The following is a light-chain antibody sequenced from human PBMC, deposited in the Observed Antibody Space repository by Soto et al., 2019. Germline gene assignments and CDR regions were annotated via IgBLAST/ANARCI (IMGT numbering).Light chain of an antibody. J-gene: IGLJ1*01. CDR2: EVT. CDR3: SSYTSSSTLYV. V-gene: IGLV2-14*01. Sequence: QSASVSGSPGQSITISCTGTSSDVGGYNYVSWYQQHPGKAPKVMIYEVTNRPSGVSHRFSGSKSGNTASLTISGLQAEDEADYYCSSYTSSSTLYVFGTGTKVTVL. CDR1: SSDVGGYNY.